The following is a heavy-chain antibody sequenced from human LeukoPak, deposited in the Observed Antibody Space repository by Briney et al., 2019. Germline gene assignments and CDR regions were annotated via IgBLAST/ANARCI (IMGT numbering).Heavy chain of an antibody. J-gene: IGHJ1*01. CDR1: GGSISSGSYY. D-gene: IGHD2-2*01. V-gene: IGHV4-61*02. CDR2: IYTSGST. CDR3: AREAWCSSTSCYEVPEYFQH. Sequence: SETLSLTCTVSGGSISSGSYYWRWIRQPAGKGLEWIGRIYTSGSTNYNPSLKSRVTISVDTSKNQFSLKLSSVTAADTAVYYCAREAWCSSTSCYEVPEYFQHWGQGTLVTVSS.